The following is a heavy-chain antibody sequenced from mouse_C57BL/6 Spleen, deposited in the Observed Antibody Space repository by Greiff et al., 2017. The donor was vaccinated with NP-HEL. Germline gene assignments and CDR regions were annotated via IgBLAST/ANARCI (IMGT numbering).Heavy chain of an antibody. J-gene: IGHJ2*01. CDR2: IYPGSGNT. CDR3: ARIFDGYFDY. V-gene: IGHV1-76*01. D-gene: IGHD2-3*01. Sequence: VHLVESGAELVRPGASVKLSCKASGYTFTDYYINWVKQRPGQGLEWIARIYPGSGNTYYNEKFKGKATLTAEKSSSTAYMQLSSLTSEDSAVYFCARIFDGYFDYGGQGTTLTVSS. CDR1: GYTFTDYY.